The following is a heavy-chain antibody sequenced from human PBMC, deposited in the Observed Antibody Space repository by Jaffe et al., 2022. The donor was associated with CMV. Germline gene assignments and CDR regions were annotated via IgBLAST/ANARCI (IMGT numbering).Heavy chain of an antibody. J-gene: IGHJ4*02. V-gene: IGHV4-39*01. D-gene: IGHD1-1*01. Sequence: QLQLQESGPGLVKPSETLSLTCTVSGGSISSSSYYWGWIRQPPGKGLEWIGSIYYSGSTYYNPSLKSRVTISVDTSKNQFSLKLSSVTAADTAVYYCARPNSGYYFDYWGQGTLVTVSS. CDR3: ARPNSGYYFDY. CDR2: IYYSGST. CDR1: GGSISSSSYY.